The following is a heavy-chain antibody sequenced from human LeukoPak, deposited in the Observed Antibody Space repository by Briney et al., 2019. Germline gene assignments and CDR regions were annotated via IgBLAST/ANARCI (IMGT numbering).Heavy chain of an antibody. Sequence: GGSLRLSCAASGFTFSSYGMHWVRQAPGKGLEWVAFIRYDGSNKYYADSVKGRFTISRDNSKNTLYLQMNSLRAEDTAVYYCAKDWQFYGTIFGVVTPYYYYMDVWGKGTTVTVSS. V-gene: IGHV3-30*02. CDR3: AKDWQFYGTIFGVVTPYYYYMDV. J-gene: IGHJ6*03. CDR1: GFTFSSYG. D-gene: IGHD3-3*01. CDR2: IRYDGSNK.